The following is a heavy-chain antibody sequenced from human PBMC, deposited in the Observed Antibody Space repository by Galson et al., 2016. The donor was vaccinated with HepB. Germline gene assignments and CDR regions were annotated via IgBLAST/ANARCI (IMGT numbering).Heavy chain of an antibody. V-gene: IGHV1-58*01. CDR3: AAEDAVPAAVRNYNYYFAMDV. J-gene: IGHJ6*02. CDR2: IGVGSGHT. Sequence: SVKVSCKASGFMFRSSAVQWVRQDRGQRLEWIGWIGVGSGHTNYAQKFQQRVTITRGMSTSTVYMEVTSLTIEDTAVYYCAAEDAVPAAVRNYNYYFAMDVWGQGTTATVSS. D-gene: IGHD2-2*01. CDR1: GFMFRSSA.